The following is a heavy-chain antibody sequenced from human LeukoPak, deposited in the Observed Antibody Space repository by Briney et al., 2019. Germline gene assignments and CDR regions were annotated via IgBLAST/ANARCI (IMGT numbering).Heavy chain of an antibody. J-gene: IGHJ4*02. CDR3: AKESIAAAGTNFFY. CDR1: GFTFSSFE. Sequence: GGSLRLSCTTSGFTFSSFEMNWVRQAPGKGLEWVAVISYDGSNKYYADSVKGRFTISRDNSKNTLCLQMNSLRAEDTAVYYCAKESIAAAGTNFFYWGQGTLVTVSS. CDR2: ISYDGSNK. D-gene: IGHD6-13*01. V-gene: IGHV3-30*18.